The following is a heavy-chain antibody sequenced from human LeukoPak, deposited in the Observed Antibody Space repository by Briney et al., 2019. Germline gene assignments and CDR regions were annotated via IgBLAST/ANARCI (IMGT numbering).Heavy chain of an antibody. CDR3: AVDYYDSSILIDY. V-gene: IGHV1-2*02. J-gene: IGHJ4*02. CDR2: INPNSGGT. Sequence: ASVKVSCKASGYTFTSYGISWVRQAPGQGLEWMGWINPNSGGTNYAQKFQGRVTMTRDTSISTAYMELSRLRSDDTAVYYCAVDYYDSSILIDYWGQGTLVTVSS. D-gene: IGHD3-22*01. CDR1: GYTFTSYG.